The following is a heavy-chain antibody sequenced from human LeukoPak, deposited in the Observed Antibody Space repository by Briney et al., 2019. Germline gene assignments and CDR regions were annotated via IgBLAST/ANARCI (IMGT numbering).Heavy chain of an antibody. V-gene: IGHV1-2*02. J-gene: IGHJ4*02. D-gene: IGHD6-19*01. CDR3: AREIAVAGTFGY. CDR2: INPNSGGT. CDR1: GYTFTGYY. Sequence: ASVKVSRKASGYTFTGYYMHWVRQAPGQGLEWMGWINPNSGGTNYAQKFQGRVTMTRDTSISTAYMELSRLRSDDTAVYYCAREIAVAGTFGYWGQGTLVTVSS.